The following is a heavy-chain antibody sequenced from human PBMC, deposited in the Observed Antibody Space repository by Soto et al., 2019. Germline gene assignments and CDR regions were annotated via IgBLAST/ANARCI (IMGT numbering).Heavy chain of an antibody. CDR1: GFTFSDYW. V-gene: IGHV3-7*01. CDR3: ARGLREVDY. CDR2: IKQDGSEK. Sequence: LRLSCAVSGFTFSDYWMSWVRQAPGKGLEWVANIKQDGSEKYYVDSVKGRFTISRDNAKNSLYLQMNSLRAEDTAVYYCARGLREVDYWGQGTLVTVSS. J-gene: IGHJ4*02.